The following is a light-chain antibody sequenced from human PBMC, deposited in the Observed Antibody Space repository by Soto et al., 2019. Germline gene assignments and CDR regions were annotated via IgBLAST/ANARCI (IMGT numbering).Light chain of an antibody. J-gene: IGLJ2*01. CDR3: CSYAGSRTWV. CDR2: EGN. Sequence: QSALTQPASVSGSPGQSITISCTGTSSDVGSYKLVSWYQQHPGKAPKLIIYEGNKRPSGVSNRFSGSKSGNTASLTISWLQAEDEADYYCCSYAGSRTWVFGGGTKLTVL. CDR1: SSDVGSYKL. V-gene: IGLV2-23*01.